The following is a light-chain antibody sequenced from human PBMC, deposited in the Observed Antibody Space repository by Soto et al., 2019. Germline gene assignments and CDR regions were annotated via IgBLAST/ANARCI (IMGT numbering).Light chain of an antibody. CDR1: SSNIGGNS. CDR2: DDN. CDR3: GSWDSSLSAYV. V-gene: IGLV1-51*01. J-gene: IGLJ1*01. Sequence: QSVLTQPPSVSAAPGQNVTITCSGSSSNIGGNSVSWYQQLPGTAPKLLIYDDNKRPSGIPDRFSGSKSGTSATLGITGFQTGDEADYYCGSWDSSLSAYVFGTGTKVTVL.